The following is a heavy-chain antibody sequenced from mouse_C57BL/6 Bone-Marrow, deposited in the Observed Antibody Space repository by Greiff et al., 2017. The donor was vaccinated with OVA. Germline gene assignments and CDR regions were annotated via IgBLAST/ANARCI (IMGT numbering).Heavy chain of an antibody. V-gene: IGHV1-62-2*01. CDR2: FYPGSGSI. CDR3: ARHEGGGYYYGSRAWFAY. D-gene: IGHD1-1*01. Sequence: QVHVKQSGAELVKPGASVKLSCKASGYTFTEYTIHWVKQRSGQGLEWIGWFYPGSGSIKYNEKFKDKATLTADKSSSTVYMELSRLTSEDSAVYFCARHEGGGYYYGSRAWFAYWGQGTLVTVSA. J-gene: IGHJ3*01. CDR1: GYTFTEYT.